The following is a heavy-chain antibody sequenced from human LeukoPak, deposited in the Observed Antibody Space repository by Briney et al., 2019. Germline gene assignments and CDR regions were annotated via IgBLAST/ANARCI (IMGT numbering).Heavy chain of an antibody. Sequence: SETLSLTCTVSGGSISSYYWSWIRQPPGKGLEWIGEINHSGSTNYNPSLKSRVTISVDTSKNQFSLKLSSVTAADTAVYYCARVYDSSGYYYAYYYYYGMDVWGQGTTVTVSS. CDR1: GGSISSYY. J-gene: IGHJ6*02. CDR2: INHSGST. D-gene: IGHD3-22*01. V-gene: IGHV4-34*01. CDR3: ARVYDSSGYYYAYYYYYGMDV.